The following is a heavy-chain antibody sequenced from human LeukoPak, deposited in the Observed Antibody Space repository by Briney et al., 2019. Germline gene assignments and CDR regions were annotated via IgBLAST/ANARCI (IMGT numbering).Heavy chain of an antibody. CDR1: GFTFSSYA. J-gene: IGHJ4*02. CDR2: ISSSGSTI. Sequence: GGSLRLSCAASGFTFSSYAMSWVRQAPGKGLEWVSYISSSGSTIYYADSVKGRFTISRDNAKNSLYLQMNSLRAEDTAVYYCAREVPGYSSSWYRGENYFDYWGQGTLVTVSS. V-gene: IGHV3-48*04. D-gene: IGHD6-13*01. CDR3: AREVPGYSSSWYRGENYFDY.